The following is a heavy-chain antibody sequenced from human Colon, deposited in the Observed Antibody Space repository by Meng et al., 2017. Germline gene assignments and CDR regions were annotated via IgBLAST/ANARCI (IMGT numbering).Heavy chain of an antibody. CDR1: CASITTRNW. Sequence: GSGPRLGEPSEPPSLTFAGPCASITTRNWWNWVRQAPGKGLGWIGDVFHTGGTSYNPSLESRLTISVDRSKNQFYLNLRSVTAADTATYYCARGGDWGFDYWGPGTLVTVSS. J-gene: IGHJ4*02. CDR2: VFHTGGT. V-gene: IGHV4-4*02. CDR3: ARGGDWGFDY. D-gene: IGHD3-16*01.